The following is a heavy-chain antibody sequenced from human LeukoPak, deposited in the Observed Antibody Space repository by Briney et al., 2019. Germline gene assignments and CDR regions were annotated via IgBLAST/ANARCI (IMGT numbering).Heavy chain of an antibody. CDR2: ISSSGSTL. J-gene: IGHJ4*02. CDR3: ARRRYNWNAIDY. CDR1: GFTFSDYY. D-gene: IGHD1-20*01. Sequence: RGSLRLSCAASGFTFSDYYMSWIRQAPGKGLEWVSYISSSGSTLYYADPVKGRITISRDNAKNSLYLQMNSLRAEDTAVYYCARRRYNWNAIDYWGQGTLVTVSS. V-gene: IGHV3-11*01.